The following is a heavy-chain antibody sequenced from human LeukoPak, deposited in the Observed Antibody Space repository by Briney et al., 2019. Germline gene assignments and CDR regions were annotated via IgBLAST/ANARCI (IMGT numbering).Heavy chain of an antibody. D-gene: IGHD2-2*02. CDR2: ISSSSSYI. Sequence: GGSLRLSCAASGFTFSSYSMNWVRQAPGKGLEWVSSISSSSSYIYYADSVKGRFTISRDNAKNSLYLQMNSLRAEDTAVYYCARDGYCSSTSCYTIPPDYWGQGTLVTVSS. CDR1: GFTFSSYS. V-gene: IGHV3-21*01. J-gene: IGHJ4*02. CDR3: ARDGYCSSTSCYTIPPDY.